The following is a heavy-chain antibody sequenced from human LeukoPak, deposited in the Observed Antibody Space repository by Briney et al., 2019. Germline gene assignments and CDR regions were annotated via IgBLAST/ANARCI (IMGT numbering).Heavy chain of an antibody. V-gene: IGHV3-30*19. D-gene: IGHD5-24*01. CDR3: ARDLRDGYNYAPYYYFDY. CDR2: ISYDGSNK. Sequence: GGSLRLSCAASGFTFSNYGMHWVRQAPGKGLEWVAVISYDGSNKYYADSVKGRFTISRDNSKNTLYLQMNSLRAEDTAVYYCARDLRDGYNYAPYYYFDYWGQGTLVTVSS. CDR1: GFTFSNYG. J-gene: IGHJ4*02.